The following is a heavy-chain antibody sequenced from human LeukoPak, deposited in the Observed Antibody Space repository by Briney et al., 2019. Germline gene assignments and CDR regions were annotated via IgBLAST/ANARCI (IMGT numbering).Heavy chain of an antibody. Sequence: GGSLRLSCAASGFTFDDYGMSWVRQAPGKGLEWVSGINWNGVSTRYADSVKGRFTISRDNAKNSLYLRMNSLRAEDTALYYCARDGRYDFWSGSSSYFDCWGQGTLVIVSS. V-gene: IGHV3-20*04. CDR2: INWNGVST. CDR1: GFTFDDYG. CDR3: ARDGRYDFWSGSSSYFDC. D-gene: IGHD3-3*01. J-gene: IGHJ4*02.